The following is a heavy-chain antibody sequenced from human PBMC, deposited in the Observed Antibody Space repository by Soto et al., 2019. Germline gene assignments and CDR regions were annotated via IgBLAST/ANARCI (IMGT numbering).Heavy chain of an antibody. Sequence: ASVKVSCKASGYTFTSYGISWVRHSPVRGLEWMGWISAYNGNTNYAQKLQGRVTMTTDTSTSTAYMELRSLRSDDTAVYYCARDLWARIAAAGTWFDPWGQGTLVTVSS. CDR2: ISAYNGNT. D-gene: IGHD6-13*01. CDR1: GYTFTSYG. CDR3: ARDLWARIAAAGTWFDP. J-gene: IGHJ5*02. V-gene: IGHV1-18*01.